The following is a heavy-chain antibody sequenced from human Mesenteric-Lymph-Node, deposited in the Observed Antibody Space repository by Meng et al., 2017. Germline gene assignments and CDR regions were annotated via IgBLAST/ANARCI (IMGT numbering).Heavy chain of an antibody. J-gene: IGHJ4*02. Sequence: QVQLVQSGAEVKKPGASVKVSCKASGYIFINYGITWVRQAPGQGLEWMGWISTYNGNTNYAQKLQGRVTLTRDTSTSTAYMDLGSLISDDTAVYYCVRDSTGVEGYWGQGTLVTVSS. CDR3: VRDSTGVEGY. CDR1: GYIFINYG. D-gene: IGHD4-23*01. CDR2: ISTYNGNT. V-gene: IGHV1-18*01.